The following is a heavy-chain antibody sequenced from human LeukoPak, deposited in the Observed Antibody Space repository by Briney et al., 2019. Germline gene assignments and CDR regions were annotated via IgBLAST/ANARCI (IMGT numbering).Heavy chain of an antibody. CDR1: GYSISSGYY. V-gene: IGHV4-38-2*01. CDR3: AQGGYCSGGSCYRENWFDP. D-gene: IGHD2-15*01. CDR2: IYHSGST. Sequence: SETLSLTCAVSGYSISSGYYWGWIRQPPGKGLEWIGSIYHSGSTYYNPSLKSRVTISVDTSKNQFSLKLSSVTAADTAVYYCAQGGYCSGGSCYRENWFDPWGQGTLVTVSS. J-gene: IGHJ5*02.